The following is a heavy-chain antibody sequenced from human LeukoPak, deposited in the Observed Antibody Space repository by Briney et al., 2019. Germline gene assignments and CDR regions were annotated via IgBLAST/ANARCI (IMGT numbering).Heavy chain of an antibody. CDR1: GLXFADYA. Sequence: PGGSLRLSCAVSGLXFADYAMHWVRQPPGKGLEWVSLISADGGTIFSADSVKGRFTIARDNSKNSLYLQMNSLRSEDTAMYFCAKESGKFDYWGQGTLVAVST. CDR2: ISADGGTI. J-gene: IGHJ4*02. CDR3: AKESGKFDY. V-gene: IGHV3-43*02.